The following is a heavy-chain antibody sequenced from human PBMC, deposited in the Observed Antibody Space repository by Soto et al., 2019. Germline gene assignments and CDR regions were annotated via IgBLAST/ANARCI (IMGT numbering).Heavy chain of an antibody. V-gene: IGHV3-48*02. J-gene: IGHJ5*02. D-gene: IGHD1-1*01. CDR3: ASYNVNDGRFDP. CDR2: ISSGGGNI. CDR1: GFTFSSSS. Sequence: RLVESGGGLVQTGGSLRLSCAASGFTFSSSSMHWVRQAPGKGLEWVSYISSGGGNIYYADSVKGRFTISRDNAKNSLYLQMNSLRDEDSAVYYCASYNVNDGRFDPWGQGTLVTVSS.